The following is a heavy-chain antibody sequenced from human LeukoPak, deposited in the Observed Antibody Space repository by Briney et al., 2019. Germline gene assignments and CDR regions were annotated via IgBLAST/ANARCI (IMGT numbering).Heavy chain of an antibody. CDR2: TSYDGSNK. D-gene: IGHD5-18*01. Sequence: GGSLRLSCAASGFTFSSYGMHWVRQAPGKGLEWVAVTSYDGSNKYYADSVKGRFTISRDNSKNTLYLQMNSLRAEDTAVYYCAKKPGYSYGYSYYYYGMDVWGQGTTVTVSS. CDR1: GFTFSSYG. CDR3: AKKPGYSYGYSYYYYGMDV. V-gene: IGHV3-30*18. J-gene: IGHJ6*02.